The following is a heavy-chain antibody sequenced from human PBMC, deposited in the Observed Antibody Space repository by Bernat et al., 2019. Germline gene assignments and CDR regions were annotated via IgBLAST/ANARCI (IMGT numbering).Heavy chain of an antibody. Sequence: VQLVESGGNVVQPGRSLRLSCAASGFTFSSYGMHWVRQAPGTGLEWVASLMQDESEKYYVDSVKGRFTISRDNAKNSLFLQMNSLRTEDTAVYYCSRDLYGSGDYWGQGALVTVSS. CDR3: SRDLYGSGDY. CDR2: LMQDESEK. J-gene: IGHJ4*02. D-gene: IGHD3-10*01. V-gene: IGHV3-7*01. CDR1: GFTFSSYG.